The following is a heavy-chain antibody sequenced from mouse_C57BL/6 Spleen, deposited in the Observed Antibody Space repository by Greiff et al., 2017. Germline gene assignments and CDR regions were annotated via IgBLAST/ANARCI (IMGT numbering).Heavy chain of an antibody. CDR1: GYAFSSSW. Sequence: VQLQQSGPELVKPGASVKISCKASGYAFSSSWMNWVKQRPGKGLEWIGRIYPGAGDTNYNGKFKGKATLTADKSSSTAYMQLSSLTSEDSAVYVCARDGSSYGYFDVWGTGTTVTVSS. CDR2: IYPGAGDT. D-gene: IGHD1-1*01. V-gene: IGHV1-82*01. CDR3: ARDGSSYGYFDV. J-gene: IGHJ1*03.